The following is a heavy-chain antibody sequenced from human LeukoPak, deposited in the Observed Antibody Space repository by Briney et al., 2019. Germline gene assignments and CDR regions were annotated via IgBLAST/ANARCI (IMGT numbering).Heavy chain of an antibody. Sequence: SVKVSCKASGGTFSSYAISWVRQAPGQGLEWMGGIIPIFGTANYAQKFQGRVTMTEDTSTDTAYMELSSLRSEDTAVYYCATNVRSGWKCYFDYWGQGTLVTVSS. D-gene: IGHD6-19*01. CDR1: GGTFSSYA. CDR3: ATNVRSGWKCYFDY. J-gene: IGHJ4*02. V-gene: IGHV1-69*06. CDR2: IIPIFGTA.